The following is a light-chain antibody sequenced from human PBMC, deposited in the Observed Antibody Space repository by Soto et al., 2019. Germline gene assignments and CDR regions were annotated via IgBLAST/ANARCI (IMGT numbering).Light chain of an antibody. CDR1: QSVSSY. V-gene: IGKV3-11*01. CDR2: DAS. J-gene: IGKJ5*01. CDR3: QQRSNWPPIT. Sequence: EIVLTQPPGTLSLSPGERATLSCRASQSVSSYLAWYQQKPGQAPRLLIYDASNRATGIPARFSGSGSGTGFTLTISSLEPEDFAVYYCQQRSNWPPITFGQGTRLEIK.